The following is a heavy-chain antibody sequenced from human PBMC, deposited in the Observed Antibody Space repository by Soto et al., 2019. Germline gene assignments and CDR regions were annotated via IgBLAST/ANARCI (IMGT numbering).Heavy chain of an antibody. CDR3: ARLRGYSYAVRIDY. CDR2: IYYSGST. Sequence: SETLSLTCTVSGGSISSSSYYWGWIRQPPGKGLEWIGSIYYSGSTYYNPSLKSRVTISVDTSKNQFSLKLSSVTAADTAVYYCARLRGYSYAVRIDYWGQGTLVTVSS. D-gene: IGHD5-18*01. J-gene: IGHJ4*02. V-gene: IGHV4-39*01. CDR1: GGSISSSSYY.